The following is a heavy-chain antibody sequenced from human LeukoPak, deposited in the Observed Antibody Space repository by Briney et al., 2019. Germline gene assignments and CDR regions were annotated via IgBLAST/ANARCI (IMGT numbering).Heavy chain of an antibody. CDR3: AASYSSSWHNFDY. V-gene: IGHV3-30-3*01. D-gene: IGHD6-13*01. J-gene: IGHJ4*02. Sequence: GGSLRLSCVASGFTFSSYAMHWVRQAPGKGLEWVAVISEDGSHKHYADSGKGRFTISRDNSKNTLYLQMNSLRDEDTAVYYCAASYSSSWHNFDYWGQGALVTVSS. CDR1: GFTFSSYA. CDR2: ISEDGSHK.